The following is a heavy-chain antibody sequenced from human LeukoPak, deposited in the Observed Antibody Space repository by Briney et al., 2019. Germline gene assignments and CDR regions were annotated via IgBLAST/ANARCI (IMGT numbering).Heavy chain of an antibody. CDR1: GVTLSRYA. D-gene: IGHD3-3*02. V-gene: IGHV3-23*01. Sequence: PGRSLRLSCAVAGVTLSRYAKSWVRQATGKRMEWVSGISGSGGSTYYADSVKGRFTISRDNSKNTLYLQMNSLSAEDTAVYYCAKAHFWGGYTSPFDYWGQGTLVTVSS. CDR2: ISGSGGST. CDR3: AKAHFWGGYTSPFDY. J-gene: IGHJ4*02.